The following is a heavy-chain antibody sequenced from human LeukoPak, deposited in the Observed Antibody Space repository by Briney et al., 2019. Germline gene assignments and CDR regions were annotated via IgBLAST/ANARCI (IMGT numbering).Heavy chain of an antibody. J-gene: IGHJ4*02. CDR1: GYTFPSYG. CDR2: ISTYNGNT. CDR3: ARDGGGLNDIHADY. V-gene: IGHV1-18*01. D-gene: IGHD3-9*01. Sequence: ASVKVSCKASGYTFPSYGFSWVRQAPGQGLEWMGWISTYNGNTNYAQKFQGRVTMTTDTSTSTAYMELRSLRSDDTAVYYCARDGGGLNDIHADYWGQGTLVTVSS.